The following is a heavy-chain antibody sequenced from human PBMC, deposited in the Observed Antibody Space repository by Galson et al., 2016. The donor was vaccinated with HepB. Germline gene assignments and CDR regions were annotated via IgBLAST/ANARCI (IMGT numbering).Heavy chain of an antibody. J-gene: IGHJ4*02. CDR1: GFTFSGYW. D-gene: IGHD3-10*01. V-gene: IGHV3-7*03. CDR3: ARGANRGRPFDY. Sequence: SLRLSCAASGFTFSGYWMTWVRQAPGKGLEWVANIKQGGSGKTYVDSVKGRFTTSRDNAKNSLFLQMNSLRVEDTAGYYCARGANRGRPFDYWGQGTLVTVSS. CDR2: IKQGGSGK.